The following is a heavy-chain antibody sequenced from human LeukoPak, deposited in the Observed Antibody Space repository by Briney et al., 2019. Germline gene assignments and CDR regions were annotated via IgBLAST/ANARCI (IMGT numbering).Heavy chain of an antibody. CDR1: GYTFTSYD. J-gene: IGHJ6*03. V-gene: IGHV1-8*01. Sequence: ASVKVSCKASGYTFTSYDINWVRQATGQGLEWMGWMNPNSGNTGYAQKFQGRVTMTRNTSISTAYMELSSLRSEDTAVYYCARGLNGTTWYYYYYYMDVWGKGTTVTVSS. CDR3: ARGLNGTTWYYYYYYMDV. CDR2: MNPNSGNT. D-gene: IGHD1-7*01.